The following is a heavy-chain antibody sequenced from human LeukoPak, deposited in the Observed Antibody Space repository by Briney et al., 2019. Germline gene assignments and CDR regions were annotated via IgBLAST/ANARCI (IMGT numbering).Heavy chain of an antibody. CDR3: ARCGIAARRLILPYYYYMDV. D-gene: IGHD6-6*01. J-gene: IGHJ6*03. V-gene: IGHV6-1*01. CDR1: GDSVSSNSAA. Sequence: SQTLSLTCAISGDSVSSNSAAWNWIRQSPSRGLEWLGRTYYRSKWYNAYAVSVKSRITINPDTSKNQFSLQLNSVTPEDTAVYYCARCGIAARRLILPYYYYMDVWGKGTTVTVSS. CDR2: TYYRSKWYN.